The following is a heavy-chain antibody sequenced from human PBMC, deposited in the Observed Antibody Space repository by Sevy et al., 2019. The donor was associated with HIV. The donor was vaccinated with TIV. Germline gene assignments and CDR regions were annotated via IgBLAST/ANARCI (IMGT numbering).Heavy chain of an antibody. J-gene: IGHJ3*01. V-gene: IGHV1-58*01. Sequence: ASVKVSCKASGFTFTSSAVQWVRQTRGQRLQWIGWIVVGCGVTTYAQSFQERVSIIGDMSTSTAYMEVTSLTSDDTAVWNSVAEDMETCGEQRRVFHFWGQGTVVTVSS. D-gene: IGHD1-26*01. CDR3: VAEDMETCGEQRRVFHF. CDR2: IVVGCGVT. CDR1: GFTFTSSA.